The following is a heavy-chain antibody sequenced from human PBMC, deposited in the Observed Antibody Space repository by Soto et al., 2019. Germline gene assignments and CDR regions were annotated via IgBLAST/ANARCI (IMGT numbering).Heavy chain of an antibody. Sequence: SETLSLTCTVSGGSISSGGYYWSWIRQHPGKGLEWIGYIYYSGSTYYNPSLKSRVTISVDTSKNQFSLKLSSVTAADTAVYYCARTPIASSGWYRYYFDYWGQGTLVTV. D-gene: IGHD6-13*01. V-gene: IGHV4-31*03. CDR3: ARTPIASSGWYRYYFDY. J-gene: IGHJ4*02. CDR1: GGSISSGGYY. CDR2: IYYSGST.